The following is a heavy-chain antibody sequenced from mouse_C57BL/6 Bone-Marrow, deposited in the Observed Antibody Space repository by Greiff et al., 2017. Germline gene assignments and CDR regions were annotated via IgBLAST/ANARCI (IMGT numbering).Heavy chain of an antibody. J-gene: IGHJ2*01. CDR3: ARSGSRPFAY. CDR1: GYTFTSYT. CDR2: INPSSGYT. V-gene: IGHV1-4*01. D-gene: IGHD1-1*01. Sequence: VQLQQSGAELARPGASVKMSCKASGYTFTSYTMHWVKQRPGQGLEWIGYINPSSGYTKYNQKFKDKATLTADKSSSTAYMQLSSLTSEDSAVYYCARSGSRPFAYWGQGTTLTVSS.